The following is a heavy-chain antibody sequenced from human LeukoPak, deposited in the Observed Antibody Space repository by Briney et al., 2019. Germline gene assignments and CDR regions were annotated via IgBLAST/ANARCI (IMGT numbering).Heavy chain of an antibody. CDR3: ARDVVVVPAAIHYGMDV. D-gene: IGHD2-2*01. CDR1: GGSFSDYL. V-gene: IGHV4-34*01. CDR2: INHSGRT. Sequence: SETLSFTCAVYGGSFSDYLWGWIRQPPGKGLEWIGEINHSGRTYSNPSLKSRVTISVDTSKNQFSLNLSSVTAADTAVYYCARDVVVVPAAIHYGMDVWGQGTTVTVSS. J-gene: IGHJ6*02.